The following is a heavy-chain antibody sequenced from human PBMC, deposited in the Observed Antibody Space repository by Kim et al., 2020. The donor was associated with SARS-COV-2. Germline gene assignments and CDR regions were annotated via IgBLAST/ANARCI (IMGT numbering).Heavy chain of an antibody. CDR2: INHSGST. D-gene: IGHD6-19*01. CDR3: ARVPDRGWLVRPPFDY. CDR1: GGSFSGYY. V-gene: IGHV4-34*01. Sequence: SETLSLTCAVYGGSFSGYYWSWIRQPPGKGLEWIGEINHSGSTNYNPSLKSRVTISVDTSKNQFSLKLSSVTAADTAVYYCARVPDRGWLVRPPFDYWGQGTLVTVSS. J-gene: IGHJ4*02.